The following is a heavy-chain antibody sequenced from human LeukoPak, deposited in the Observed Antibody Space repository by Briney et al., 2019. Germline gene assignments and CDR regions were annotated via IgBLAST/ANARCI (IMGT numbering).Heavy chain of an antibody. D-gene: IGHD1-26*01. CDR3: ATAYGGSYGAFDI. V-gene: IGHV3-23*01. CDR1: GFTFTSYA. Sequence: PGGSLRLSCAVSGFTFTSYAMSWVRQAPGMGLEWVSGISTGGDRTYYADSVKGRFSISRENSKNTLYLQMNSLRAEDTAVYYCATAYGGSYGAFDIWGQGTMVTVSS. J-gene: IGHJ3*02. CDR2: ISTGGDRT.